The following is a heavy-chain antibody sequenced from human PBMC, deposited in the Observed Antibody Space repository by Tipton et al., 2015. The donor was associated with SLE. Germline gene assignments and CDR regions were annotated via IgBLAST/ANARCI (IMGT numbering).Heavy chain of an antibody. Sequence: TLSLTCTVSGGSISSGGYYWSWIRQHPGKGLEWIGYIYYSGSTNYKPSLKSRVTISVDTSKNQFSLKLSSVTAADTAVYYCARGGGVQYLWYFDYWGQGTLVTVSS. CDR1: GGSISSGGYY. CDR3: ARGGGVQYLWYFDY. CDR2: IYYSGST. J-gene: IGHJ4*02. D-gene: IGHD2-8*02. V-gene: IGHV4-61*08.